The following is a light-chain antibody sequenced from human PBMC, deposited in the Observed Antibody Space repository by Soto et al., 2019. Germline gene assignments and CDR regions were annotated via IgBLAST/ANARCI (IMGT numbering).Light chain of an antibody. CDR1: QSVSMW. J-gene: IGKJ1*01. Sequence: TQMTQSPSTLSASVGDRVTITCRASQSVSMWLAWYQQKPGKAPKLLIYKASTLKSGVPSRFSGSGSGTEVTLTISSLKTDDCATYYCQHYNSYPEAFGQGTKVDIK. CDR2: KAS. V-gene: IGKV1-5*03. CDR3: QHYNSYPEA.